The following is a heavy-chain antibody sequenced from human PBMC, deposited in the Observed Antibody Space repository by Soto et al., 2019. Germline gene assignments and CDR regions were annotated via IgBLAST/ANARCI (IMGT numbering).Heavy chain of an antibody. Sequence: ASVKVSCKASGYTFTNYGISWVRQAPGQGLEWMGWISAYNGNTNYAQKLQGRVTMTTDTSTSTAYMELRSLRSDDTAVYYCARGGKYCTNGVCSLYGMDVWGQGTTVTVSS. CDR3: ARGGKYCTNGVCSLYGMDV. CDR2: ISAYNGNT. D-gene: IGHD2-8*01. CDR1: GYTFTNYG. V-gene: IGHV1-18*01. J-gene: IGHJ6*02.